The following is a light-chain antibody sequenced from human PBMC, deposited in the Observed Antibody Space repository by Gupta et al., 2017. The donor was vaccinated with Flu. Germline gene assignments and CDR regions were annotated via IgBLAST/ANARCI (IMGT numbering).Light chain of an antibody. V-gene: IGLV1-51*01. CDR3: GTWDNSRDFSRV. CDR2: DND. CDR1: SLNIGVNY. Sequence: QSVLTQPPSVSAAPGQKVTISCPGSSLNIGVNYVSWYQQLPGTSPNLLLYDNDRRHSGTPARFSGSKSGTSATLGITGLQTGDEADYYCGTWDNSRDFSRVFGGGTKLTVL. J-gene: IGLJ3*02.